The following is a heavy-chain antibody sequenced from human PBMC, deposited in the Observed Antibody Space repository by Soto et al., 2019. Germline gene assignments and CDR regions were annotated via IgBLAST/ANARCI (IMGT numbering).Heavy chain of an antibody. CDR2: IWYDGSNK. CDR3: ASQLGYSYGFDY. J-gene: IGHJ4*02. Sequence: GGSLRLSCAASGFTFSSYGMHWVRQAPGKGLEWVAVIWYDGSNKYYADSVKGRFTISRDNPKNTLYLQMNSLRAEDTAVYYCASQLGYSYGFDYWGQGTLVTVSS. CDR1: GFTFSSYG. V-gene: IGHV3-33*01. D-gene: IGHD5-18*01.